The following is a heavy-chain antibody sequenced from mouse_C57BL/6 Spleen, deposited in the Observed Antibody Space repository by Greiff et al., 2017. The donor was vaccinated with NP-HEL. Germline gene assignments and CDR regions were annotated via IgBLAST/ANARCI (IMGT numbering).Heavy chain of an antibody. V-gene: IGHV2-6-1*01. CDR1: GFSLTSYG. J-gene: IGHJ4*01. CDR2: IWSDGST. Sequence: VHLVESGPGLVAPSQSLSITCTVSGFSLTSYGVHWVRQPPGKGLEWLVVIWSDGSTTYNSALKSRLSISKDNSKSQVFLKMNSLQTDDTAMYYCARHGNYEYYAMDYWGQGTSVTVSS. D-gene: IGHD2-1*01. CDR3: ARHGNYEYYAMDY.